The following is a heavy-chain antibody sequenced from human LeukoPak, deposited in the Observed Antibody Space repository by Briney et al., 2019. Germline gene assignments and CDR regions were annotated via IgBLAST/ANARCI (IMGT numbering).Heavy chain of an antibody. Sequence: SETLSLTCTVSGGSISSYYWSWIRQPPGKGLEWIGYIYYSGSTNYNPSLKGRVTISVDTSKNQFSLKLSSVTAADTAVYYCARDSEQYYFDYWGQGTLVTVSS. J-gene: IGHJ4*02. D-gene: IGHD6-19*01. CDR1: GGSISSYY. CDR3: ARDSEQYYFDY. CDR2: IYYSGST. V-gene: IGHV4-59*01.